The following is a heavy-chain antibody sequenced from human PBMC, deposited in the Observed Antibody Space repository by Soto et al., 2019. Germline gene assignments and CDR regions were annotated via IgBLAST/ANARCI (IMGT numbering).Heavy chain of an antibody. J-gene: IGHJ4*02. CDR3: ARLPNDYIWGNYRTGDPYYFDY. CDR1: GGSISSYY. Sequence: TLSLTCTASGGSISSYYWSWIRQPPGKGLEWIGYIYYSGSTNYNPSLKSRVTISVDTSKNQFSLKLSSVTAADTAVYYCARLPNDYIWGNYRTGDPYYFDYWSQGTLVTVSS. CDR2: IYYSGST. V-gene: IGHV4-59*08. D-gene: IGHD3-16*02.